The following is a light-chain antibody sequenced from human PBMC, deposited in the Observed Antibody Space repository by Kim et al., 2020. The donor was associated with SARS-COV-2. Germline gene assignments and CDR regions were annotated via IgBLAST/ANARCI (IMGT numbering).Light chain of an antibody. Sequence: LSPGERATLSGRASQSVSSSYLAWYRQTPGQAPRLLIYGASSRATGIPDRFSGSGSGTDFTLTIGRLEPEDYAVYYCQQYGSSPGTFGQGTKLEI. CDR3: QQYGSSPGT. J-gene: IGKJ2*01. V-gene: IGKV3-20*01. CDR2: GAS. CDR1: QSVSSSY.